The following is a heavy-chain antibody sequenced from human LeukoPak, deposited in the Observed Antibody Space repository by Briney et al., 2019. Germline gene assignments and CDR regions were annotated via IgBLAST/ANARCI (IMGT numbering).Heavy chain of an antibody. CDR2: ISGSGGST. V-gene: IGHV3-23*01. D-gene: IGHD6-13*01. J-gene: IGHJ6*04. Sequence: PGGSLRLSCAASGFTFSSYAMSWVRQAPGKGLEWVSAISGSGGSTYYADSVKGRFTISRDNSKNTLYLQMNSLRAEDTAVYYCANPRQQQLVLGVWGKGTTVTVSS. CDR1: GFTFSSYA. CDR3: ANPRQQQLVLGV.